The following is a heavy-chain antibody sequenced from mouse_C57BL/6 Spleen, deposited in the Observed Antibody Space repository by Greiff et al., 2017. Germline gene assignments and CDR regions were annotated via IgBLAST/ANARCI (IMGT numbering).Heavy chain of an antibody. Sequence: QVQLQQSGPELVKPGASVKISCKASGYAFSSSWMHWVKQRPGKGLEWIGRIYPGDGDTNNNGKFKGKATLTADKSSSTAYMQLSSLTSEDSAVYFCARDYEYGGLYDWGKGTSVTVAS. CDR3: ARDYEYGGLYD. J-gene: IGHJ4*01. D-gene: IGHD1-1*01. CDR2: IYPGDGDT. CDR1: GYAFSSSW. V-gene: IGHV1-82*01.